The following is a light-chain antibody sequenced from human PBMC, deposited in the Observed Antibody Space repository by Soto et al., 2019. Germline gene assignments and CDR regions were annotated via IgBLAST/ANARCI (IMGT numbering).Light chain of an antibody. CDR1: QSVRSTY. J-gene: IGKJ4*01. V-gene: IGKV3-20*01. CDR3: QQYGNSPLT. Sequence: EIVLTQSPGTLSLSPGERATLSCRASQSVRSTYLAWYQQKPGQAPRLLIYGASSRATGIPDRFSGSGSGTDFTLTISSLEAEDFAVYYCQQYGNSPLTFGGGTKVEIK. CDR2: GAS.